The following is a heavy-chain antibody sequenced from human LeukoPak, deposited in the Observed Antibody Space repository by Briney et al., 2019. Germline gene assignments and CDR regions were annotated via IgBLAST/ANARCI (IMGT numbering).Heavy chain of an antibody. CDR1: GFTFSSYA. Sequence: GGSLRLSCAASGFTFSSYAMSWVRQAPGKGLEWVSAISGSGGSTYYADSVKGRFTISRDNSKNTLYLQMNGLRAEDTAVYYCAKRPYLLNYFDYWGQGTLVTVSS. J-gene: IGHJ4*02. CDR3: AKRPYLLNYFDY. V-gene: IGHV3-23*01. D-gene: IGHD2/OR15-2a*01. CDR2: ISGSGGST.